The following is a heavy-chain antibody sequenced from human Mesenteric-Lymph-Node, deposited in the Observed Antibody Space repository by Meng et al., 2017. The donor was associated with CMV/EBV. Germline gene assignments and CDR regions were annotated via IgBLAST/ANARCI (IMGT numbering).Heavy chain of an antibody. CDR1: GYTFTNYY. Sequence: ASVKVSCKASGYTFTNYYIHWVRQAPGQGLEWMGWINPNSGGTNYAQKFQGRVTMTRDTSISTAYMELSRLRSDDTAVYYCARVPGYCTNTGCYTHYWYFDLWGRGTLVTVSS. V-gene: IGHV1-2*02. J-gene: IGHJ2*01. D-gene: IGHD2-2*02. CDR2: INPNSGGT. CDR3: ARVPGYCTNTGCYTHYWYFDL.